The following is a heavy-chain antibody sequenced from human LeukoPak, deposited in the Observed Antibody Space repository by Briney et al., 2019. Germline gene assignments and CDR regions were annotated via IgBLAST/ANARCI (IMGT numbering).Heavy chain of an antibody. V-gene: IGHV4-61*05. CDR2: IYYSGST. CDR3: ARDGVGARDAFDI. Sequence: SETLSLTCTVSGGSISSSSYYWGWIRQPPGKGLEWIGYIYYSGSTNYSPSLKSRVTISVDTSKNQFSLKLSSVTAADTAVYYCARDGVGARDAFDIWGQGTMVTVSS. CDR1: GGSISSSSYY. J-gene: IGHJ3*02. D-gene: IGHD1-26*01.